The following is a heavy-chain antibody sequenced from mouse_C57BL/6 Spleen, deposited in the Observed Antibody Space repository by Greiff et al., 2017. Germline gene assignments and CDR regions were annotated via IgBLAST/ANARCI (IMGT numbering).Heavy chain of an antibody. V-gene: IGHV5-12*01. CDR2: ISNGGGST. CDR1: GFTFSDYY. Sequence: EVMLVESGGGLVQPGGSLKLSCAASGFTFSDYYMYWVRQTPEKRLAWVACISNGGGSTYYPDTVKGRFTISSDNAKHTLYLQMSRLKSEDTAMYYCARPFSTTVVAPFAYWGQGTLVTVSA. CDR3: ARPFSTTVVAPFAY. D-gene: IGHD1-1*01. J-gene: IGHJ3*01.